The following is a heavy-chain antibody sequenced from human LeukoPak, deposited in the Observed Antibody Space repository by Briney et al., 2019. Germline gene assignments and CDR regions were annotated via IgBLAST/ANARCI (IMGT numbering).Heavy chain of an antibody. CDR2: ISGSGGST. Sequence: GGSLRLSCAASGFTFSSYAVSWVRQAPGKGLEWVSAISGSGGSTYYADSVKGRFTISRDNSKNTLYLQMNSLRAEDTAVYYCAKGHSSGWHSGGYWGQGTLVTVSS. CDR3: AKGHSSGWHSGGY. CDR1: GFTFSSYA. J-gene: IGHJ4*02. D-gene: IGHD6-19*01. V-gene: IGHV3-23*01.